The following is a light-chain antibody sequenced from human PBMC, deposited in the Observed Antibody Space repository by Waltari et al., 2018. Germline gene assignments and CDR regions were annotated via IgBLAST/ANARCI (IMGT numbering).Light chain of an antibody. Sequence: DTQMTQSPSTLSASVGDRVTLTCRASQSISTWLAWYQQKPGKAPKLLIYKASSLESGVPSRVSGSGSGTEFTLTISSLQPDDFATYYCQQYNTYSTFGGGTKVEIK. J-gene: IGKJ4*01. V-gene: IGKV1-5*03. CDR3: QQYNTYST. CDR1: QSISTW. CDR2: KAS.